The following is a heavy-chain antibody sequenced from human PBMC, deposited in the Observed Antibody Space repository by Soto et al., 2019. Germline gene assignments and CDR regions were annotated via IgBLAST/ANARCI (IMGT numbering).Heavy chain of an antibody. Sequence: PGGSLRLSCAAPGFTLSNHDMYWVRQATGKSLEWVSAIGIGGDTYYPASVKGRFTISRQNAKNSLYLQMNNLRAGDTAVYYCARGPGSPRYYNGMDVWGQGTTVTVS. V-gene: IGHV3-13*01. CDR2: IGIGGDT. CDR1: GFTLSNHD. CDR3: ARGPGSPRYYNGMDV. D-gene: IGHD3-10*01. J-gene: IGHJ6*02.